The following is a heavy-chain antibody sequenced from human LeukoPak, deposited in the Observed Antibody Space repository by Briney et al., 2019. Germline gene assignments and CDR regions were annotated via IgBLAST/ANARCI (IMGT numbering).Heavy chain of an antibody. CDR1: GYTFTSYY. Sequence: ASVKVSCKASGYTFTSYYMHWVRQAPGQGLEWMGIINPSGGSTSYAQKFQGRVTMTRDTSTSTVYMELSSLRSEDTAAYYCARDADSSGYSYGMDVWGQGTTVTVSS. CDR2: INPSGGST. CDR3: ARDADSSGYSYGMDV. V-gene: IGHV1-46*01. J-gene: IGHJ6*02. D-gene: IGHD3-22*01.